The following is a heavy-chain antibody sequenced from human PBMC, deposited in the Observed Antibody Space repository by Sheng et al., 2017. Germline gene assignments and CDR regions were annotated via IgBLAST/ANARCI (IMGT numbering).Heavy chain of an antibody. D-gene: IGHD2-15*01. Sequence: QMQLVESGGGVVQPGGSLRLSCAASGFSFGTYGMFWVRQAPGKGPEYVAFIRYDGSKIYYADSVQGRFTISRDNSMNTLHLQMDSLRTEDTATYFCAKSPEYCSGGSCFSYYYMDVWGKGTAVTVS. V-gene: IGHV3-30*02. J-gene: IGHJ6*03. CDR1: GFSFGTYG. CDR2: IRYDGSKI. CDR3: AKSPEYCSGGSCFSYYYMDV.